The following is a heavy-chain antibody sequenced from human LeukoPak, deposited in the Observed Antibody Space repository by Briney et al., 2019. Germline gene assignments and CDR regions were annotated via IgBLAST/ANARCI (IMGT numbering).Heavy chain of an antibody. CDR2: IRFDGSKK. V-gene: IGHV3-30*02. CDR1: GFTFSDHG. Sequence: GGSLRLSCAASGFTFSDHGMHWVRQAPGKGLEWVAFIRFDGSKKFYADSVRGRFNISRDNSKNTLFLQMNSLRAEDTAIYYCANLREFQVLWNFDYWGQGIQVTVSS. J-gene: IGHJ4*02. D-gene: IGHD2-2*01. CDR3: ANLREFQVLWNFDY.